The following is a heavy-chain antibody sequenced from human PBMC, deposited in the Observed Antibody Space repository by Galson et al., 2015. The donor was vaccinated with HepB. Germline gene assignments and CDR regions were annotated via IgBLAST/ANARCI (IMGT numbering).Heavy chain of an antibody. V-gene: IGHV3-15*01. CDR2: IKSNTDGGAT. Sequence: RLSCAASGFNFNNAWMNWVRQPPGKGLEWVGRIKSNTDGGATDYAAPVKGRFTISRDDSKKTLYLQMNSLKIEDTALYYCTTIDSTYFDWSFDFWGQGTLVTVSS. CDR1: GFNFNNAW. CDR3: TTIDSTYFDWSFDF. J-gene: IGHJ4*02. D-gene: IGHD3-9*01.